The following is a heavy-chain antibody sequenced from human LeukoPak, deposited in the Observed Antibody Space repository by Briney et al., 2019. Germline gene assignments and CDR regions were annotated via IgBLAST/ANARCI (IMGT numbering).Heavy chain of an antibody. V-gene: IGHV3-23*01. CDR1: GFTFSSYA. J-gene: IGHJ4*02. CDR3: AKDGYSSGWFDY. Sequence: GGSLRLSCAASGFTFSSYAMSWVRQAPGKGLEWVSAISGSGGSTYYADSVKGRFTISRNNSKNTLYLQMNSLRAEDTAVYYCAKDGYSSGWFDYWGQGTLVTVSS. CDR2: ISGSGGST. D-gene: IGHD6-19*01.